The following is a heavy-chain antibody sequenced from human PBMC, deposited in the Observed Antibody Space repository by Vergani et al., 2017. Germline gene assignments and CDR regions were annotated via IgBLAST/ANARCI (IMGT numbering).Heavy chain of an antibody. CDR3: ARHRGSGGFFPSSYFYGMDV. CDR2: IHHSGDT. Sequence: QVQLQESGPGLVKPSETLTLTFDVFDSSIMTNPYWGWFRQSPGKGLEWIGWIHHSGDTHYNSSLKSRVAISILFSSKFSLSMTSLTAAETAIYYCARHRGSGGFFPSSYFYGMDVWGHGTTVTVSS. CDR1: DSSIMTNPY. D-gene: IGHD3-10*01. J-gene: IGHJ6*02. V-gene: IGHV4-38-2*01.